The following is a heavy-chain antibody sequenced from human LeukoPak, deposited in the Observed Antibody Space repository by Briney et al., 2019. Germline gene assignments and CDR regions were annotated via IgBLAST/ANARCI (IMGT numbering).Heavy chain of an antibody. J-gene: IGHJ4*02. CDR2: ISGSGGFT. V-gene: IGHV3-23*01. Sequence: GGSLTLSCAASGFTFSSYAMSWVRQAPGKGLEWVSGISGSGGFTYYADSVKGRFTISRDSSKNTLHLQMNSLRAEDAAVYYCTKDRAAVYFFDYWGQGTLVTVSS. D-gene: IGHD3-9*01. CDR3: TKDRAAVYFFDY. CDR1: GFTFSSYA.